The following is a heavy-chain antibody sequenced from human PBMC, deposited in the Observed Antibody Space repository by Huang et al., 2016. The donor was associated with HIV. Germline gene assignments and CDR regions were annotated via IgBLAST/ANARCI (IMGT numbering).Heavy chain of an antibody. CDR2: INHSGST. CDR3: ARGAVRYFDRGGTRYYGMDV. J-gene: IGHJ6*02. CDR1: GGSFSAYY. Sequence: QVQLQQWGAGLLKPSETLSLTCAVYGGSFSAYYWSWIRQPPGKGLEWSGEINHSGSTKYNPSLKSRVIISVDTSKNQFALKLSSVTAADTAVYYCARGAVRYFDRGGTRYYGMDVWGQGTTVTVSS. V-gene: IGHV4-34*01. D-gene: IGHD3-9*01.